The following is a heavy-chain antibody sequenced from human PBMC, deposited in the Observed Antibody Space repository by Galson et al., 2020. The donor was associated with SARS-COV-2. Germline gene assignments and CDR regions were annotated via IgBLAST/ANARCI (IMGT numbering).Heavy chain of an antibody. V-gene: IGHV2-26*01. CDR1: GFSLSNARTG. CDR3: ATGGYCSSTSCYTVGYYYYYMDV. J-gene: IGHJ6*03. Sequence: VSGPTLVKPTETLTLTCTVSGFSLSNARTGVSWIRQPPGKALEWLAHIFSNDEKSYSTSLKSRLTISKDTSKSQVVLTMTNMDPVDTATYYCATGGYCSSTSCYTVGYYYYYMDVWGKGTTVTVSS. CDR2: IFSNDEK. D-gene: IGHD2-2*02.